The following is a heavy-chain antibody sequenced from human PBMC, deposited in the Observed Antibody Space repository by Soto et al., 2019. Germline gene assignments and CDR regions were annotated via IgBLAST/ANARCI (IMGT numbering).Heavy chain of an antibody. CDR2: INHSGST. Sequence: PSLTCAVYAGSFSVHFWSWIRQPPAEGLEWIGEINHSGSTNFNPSFKSRGTISVDTSKNQFSLKVSSLTAADTAAYHCPRGTSTIVEAQRDAHDQYDFDSWSQGT. V-gene: IGHV4-34*01. D-gene: IGHD5-12*01. CDR3: PRGTSTIVEAQRDAHDQYDFDS. J-gene: IGHJ4*02. CDR1: AGSFSVHF.